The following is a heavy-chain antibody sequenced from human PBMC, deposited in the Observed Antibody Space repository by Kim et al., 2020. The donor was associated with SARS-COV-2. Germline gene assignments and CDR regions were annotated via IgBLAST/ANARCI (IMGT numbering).Heavy chain of an antibody. CDR1: GFTFSSYA. D-gene: IGHD6-13*01. V-gene: IGHV3-23*03. Sequence: GGSLRLSCAASGFTFSSYAMSWVRQAPGKGLEWVSVIYSGGSSTYYADSVKGRFTISRDNSKNTLYLQMNSLRAEDTAVYYCAIHSSSWILVFDYWGQGTLVTVSS. CDR3: AIHSSSWILVFDY. CDR2: IYSGGSST. J-gene: IGHJ4*02.